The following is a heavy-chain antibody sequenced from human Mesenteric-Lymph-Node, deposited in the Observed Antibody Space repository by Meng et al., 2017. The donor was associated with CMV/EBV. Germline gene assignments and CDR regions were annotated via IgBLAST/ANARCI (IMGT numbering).Heavy chain of an antibody. CDR2: IKQDESEK. D-gene: IGHD2-2*01. V-gene: IGHV3-7*01. J-gene: IGHJ4*02. Sequence: GESLKISCAASGFTFRNYWMTWVRQAPGKGLEWVANIKQDESEKYYVDSVKGRFTISRDNAKNSVYLQMNSLRPEDTAIYYCARDCSSISCYADFWGQGTLVTVSS. CDR3: ARDCSSISCYADF. CDR1: GFTFRNYW.